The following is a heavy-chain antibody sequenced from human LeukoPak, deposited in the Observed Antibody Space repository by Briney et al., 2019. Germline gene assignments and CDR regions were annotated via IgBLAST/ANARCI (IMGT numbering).Heavy chain of an antibody. V-gene: IGHV4-4*02. CDR1: GGSISSSNW. J-gene: IGHJ5*02. CDR3: ARRAWYYGSGSYGNWFDP. D-gene: IGHD3-10*01. Sequence: PSGTLSLTCAVSGGSISSSNWWSWVRQPPGKGLEWIGEIYHSGSTNYNPSLKSRVTISVDKSKNQFSLKLSSVTAADTAVYYCARRAWYYGSGSYGNWFDPWGQGTLDTVSS. CDR2: IYHSGST.